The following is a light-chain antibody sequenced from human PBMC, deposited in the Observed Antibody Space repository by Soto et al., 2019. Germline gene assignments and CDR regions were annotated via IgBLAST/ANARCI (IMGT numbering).Light chain of an antibody. J-gene: IGLJ1*01. CDR1: NSNIGRNT. V-gene: IGLV1-44*01. Sequence: QSVLTQPPSASGTPGQRVTISCSGSNSNIGRNTVNWYQQVPGTAPKLLIFSNNHRPSGVPDRFSGSKSGTSASLAISGLQSEDESNYYCASWDDSLTGYVFGTGTKATV. CDR2: SNN. CDR3: ASWDDSLTGYV.